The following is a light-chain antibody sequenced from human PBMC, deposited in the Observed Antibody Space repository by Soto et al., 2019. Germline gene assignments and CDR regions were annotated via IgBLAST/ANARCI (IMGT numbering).Light chain of an antibody. CDR1: QGISSY. V-gene: IGKV1-9*01. J-gene: IGKJ4*01. CDR2: AAS. Sequence: DIQLTQSPSFLSASVGDRVTITCRASQGISSYLAWYQQKPGKAPKLLIYAASTLQSGVPSRFSGSGAGTEFTLTIISLQPEDFATYYCQQLNSYPRVTFGGGTKVEIK. CDR3: QQLNSYPRVT.